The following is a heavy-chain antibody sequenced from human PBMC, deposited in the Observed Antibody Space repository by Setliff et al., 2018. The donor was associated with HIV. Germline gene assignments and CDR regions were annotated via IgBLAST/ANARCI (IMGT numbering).Heavy chain of an antibody. J-gene: IGHJ4*02. CDR2: INEDGNKK. D-gene: IGHD3-22*01. Sequence: GSLRLSCAASGFTFSDFWMTWVRQAPGKGLEWVATINEDGNKKYHGASVWGRLTISSDNAKKSLYLHINNLRAEDTAVYYCARIGAYESLDYFYPAYLDYWGQGTPVTVSS. CDR1: GFTFSDFW. CDR3: ARIGAYESLDYFYPAYLDY. V-gene: IGHV3-7*03.